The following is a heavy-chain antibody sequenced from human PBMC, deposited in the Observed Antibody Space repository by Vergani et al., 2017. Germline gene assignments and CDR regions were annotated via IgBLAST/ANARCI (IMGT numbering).Heavy chain of an antibody. CDR2: IIPIFGTA. V-gene: IGHV1-69*13. J-gene: IGHJ6*02. Sequence: QVQLVQSGAEVKKPGSSVKVSCKASGGTFSSYAISWVRQAPGQGLEWMGRIIPIFGTANYAQKFQGRVTITADESTSTAYMELSSLRSEDTAVYYCARDLAAAGTEYDYYYGMDVWGQGTTVTVSS. CDR3: ARDLAAAGTEYDYYYGMDV. CDR1: GGTFSSYA. D-gene: IGHD6-13*01.